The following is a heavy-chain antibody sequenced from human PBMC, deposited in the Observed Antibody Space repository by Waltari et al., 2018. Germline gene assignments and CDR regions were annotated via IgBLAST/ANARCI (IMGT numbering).Heavy chain of an antibody. J-gene: IGHJ4*02. V-gene: IGHV4-34*01. CDR3: ARGRLLWFGEYAYFDY. D-gene: IGHD3-10*01. CDR1: GGSFSGYY. CDR2: TNHSGST. Sequence: QVQLQQWGAGLLKPSETLSLTCAVYGGSFSGYYWSWIRQPPGKGLEWIGETNHSGSTNYNPSLKSRVTISVDTSKNQFSLKLSSVTAADTAVYYCARGRLLWFGEYAYFDYWGQGTLVTVSS.